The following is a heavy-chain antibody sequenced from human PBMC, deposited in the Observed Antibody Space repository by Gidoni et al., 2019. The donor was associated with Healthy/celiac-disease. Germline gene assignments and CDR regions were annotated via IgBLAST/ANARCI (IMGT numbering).Heavy chain of an antibody. CDR3: AKGDWGGHWYFDL. CDR2: ISYDGSKK. J-gene: IGHJ2*01. V-gene: IGHV3-30*18. Sequence: QVQLVESGGGVVQHGRSLRLSCAASGFTFSSDGMHWVRQPPGKGLEWVAVISYDGSKKYYADSVKGRFTISRDNSKNTLYLQMNSLRAEDTAVYYCAKGDWGGHWYFDLWGRGTLVTVSS. CDR1: GFTFSSDG. D-gene: IGHD7-27*01.